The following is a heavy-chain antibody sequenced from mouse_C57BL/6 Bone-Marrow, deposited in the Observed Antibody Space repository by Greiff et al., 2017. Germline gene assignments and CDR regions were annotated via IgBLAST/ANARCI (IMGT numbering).Heavy chain of an antibody. D-gene: IGHD1-1*01. Sequence: EVQRVESGGGLVQPGGSLSLSCAASGFTFTDYYMSWVRQPPGKALEWLGFIRNKANGYTTEYSASVKGRFTISRDNSQSILYLQMNALRAEDSATYYCARDYGSSFYWYFDVWGTGTTVTVSS. CDR1: GFTFTDYY. CDR2: IRNKANGYTT. J-gene: IGHJ1*03. V-gene: IGHV7-3*01. CDR3: ARDYGSSFYWYFDV.